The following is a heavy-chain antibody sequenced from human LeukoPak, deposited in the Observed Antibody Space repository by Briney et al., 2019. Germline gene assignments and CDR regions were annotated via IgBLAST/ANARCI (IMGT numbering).Heavy chain of an antibody. CDR2: INSDGSST. J-gene: IGHJ3*02. V-gene: IGHV3-74*01. Sequence: GGSLRLSCAASGFTFSSYWMHWVRQAPGKGLVWVSRINSDGSSTSYADSVKGRFTISRDNAKDTLYLQMNSLRAEDTAVYYCTRQYGDYAISSSSAFDIWDQGTMVTVSS. CDR1: GFTFSSYW. D-gene: IGHD4-17*01. CDR3: TRQYGDYAISSSSAFDI.